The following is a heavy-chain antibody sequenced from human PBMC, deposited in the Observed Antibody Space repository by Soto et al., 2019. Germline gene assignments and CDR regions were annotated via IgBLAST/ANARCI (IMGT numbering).Heavy chain of an antibody. D-gene: IGHD2-15*01. CDR3: ARVVPAATAYYYYYYGMDV. Sequence: SVKVSCKASGGTFSSYAISWVRQAPGQGLEWMGGIIPIFGTANYAQKFQGRVTITADESTSTAYMELSSLRSEDTAVYYCARVVPAATAYYYYYYGMDVWGQGTTVTSP. CDR2: IIPIFGTA. CDR1: GGTFSSYA. J-gene: IGHJ6*02. V-gene: IGHV1-69*13.